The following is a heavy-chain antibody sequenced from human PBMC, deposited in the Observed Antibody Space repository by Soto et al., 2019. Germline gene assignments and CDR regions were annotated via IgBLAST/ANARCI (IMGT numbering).Heavy chain of an antibody. J-gene: IGHJ6*02. CDR3: ARERGGGFGDV. D-gene: IGHD3-10*01. CDR1: GFTFSSYY. CDR2: ITSDGSST. V-gene: IGHV3-74*01. Sequence: EVQLVESGGGLVQPGGSLRLSCAASGFTFSSYYMNWVRQAPGKGLVWVARITSDGSSTTYVDSVKGRFTISRDNAKNTLYLQMSSLRAEDTAVYSCARERGGGFGDVWGQGTTVTVSS.